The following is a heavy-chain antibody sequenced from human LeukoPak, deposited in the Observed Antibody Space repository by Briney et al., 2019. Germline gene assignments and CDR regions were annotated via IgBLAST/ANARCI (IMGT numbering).Heavy chain of an antibody. CDR2: IYPSDSDT. CDR3: ARHSADYGSNSGLDY. D-gene: IGHD4-23*01. V-gene: IGHV5-51*01. J-gene: IGHJ4*02. Sequence: ESLKISCQGSEYSFATYWIAWLRQMPGKGLEWMGIIYPSDSDTRYSPSFQGQVTISADKSISTAYLQWSSLKASDTAMYYCARHSADYGSNSGLDYWGQGTLVTVSS. CDR1: EYSFATYW.